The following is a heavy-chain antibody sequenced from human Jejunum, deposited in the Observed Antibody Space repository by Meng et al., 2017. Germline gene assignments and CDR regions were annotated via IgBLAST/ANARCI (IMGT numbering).Heavy chain of an antibody. CDR2: IYYSGST. CDR3: ARLKREMGTMISHPDY. CDR1: GGSIGISSSF. D-gene: IGHD1/OR15-1a*01. V-gene: IGHV4-39*07. Sequence: SETLSLTCTVSGGSIGISSSFWGWIRQPPGKGLEWIGKIYYSGSTNYSPSLKSRVSILVDTPKNQFSLKLSSVTAADTAVYYCARLKREMGTMISHPDYWGQGTLVTGSS. J-gene: IGHJ4*02.